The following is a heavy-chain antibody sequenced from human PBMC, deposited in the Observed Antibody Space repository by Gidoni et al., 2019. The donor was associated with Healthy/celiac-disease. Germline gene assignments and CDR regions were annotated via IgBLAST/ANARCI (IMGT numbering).Heavy chain of an antibody. CDR2: IYYSGST. D-gene: IGHD2-15*01. V-gene: IGHV4-59*01. CDR3: ARSSHCSGGSCYVVFDY. Sequence: QVQLQESGPGLVKPSETLSLTCTVSGGSISSYYWSWIRQPPGKGLEWIGYIYYSGSTNYNPSLKSRVTISVDTSKNQFSLKLSSVTAADTAVYYCARSSHCSGGSCYVVFDYWGQGTLVTVSS. CDR1: GGSISSYY. J-gene: IGHJ4*02.